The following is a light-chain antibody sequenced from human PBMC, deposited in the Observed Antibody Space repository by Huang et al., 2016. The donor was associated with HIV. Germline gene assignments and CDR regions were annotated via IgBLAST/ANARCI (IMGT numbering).Light chain of an antibody. CDR1: QSVSSN. V-gene: IGKV3-15*01. J-gene: IGKJ1*01. CDR2: GAS. CDR3: QQYNNWPRT. Sequence: EIVMRQSPATLSASPGERATLSCTASQSVSSNLAWYQQKPGQAPRRLIYGASTRATGIPASVSGSVFGTDCTLTISSLQSEDFAVYYCQQYNNWPRTFGQGTKVEI.